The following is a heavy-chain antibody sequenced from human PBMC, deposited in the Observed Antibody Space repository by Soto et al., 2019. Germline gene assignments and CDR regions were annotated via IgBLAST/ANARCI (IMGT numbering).Heavy chain of an antibody. CDR3: ARHDYYGLKAFDI. V-gene: IGHV5-51*01. Sequence: GESLKISCQGSGYSFTTYWIAWVRQMPGKGLEWMAITYPGDSETRYSPSFQGQVTISADKSISTAYLQWNSLKASDTARYYCARHDYYGLKAFDIWGQGTMVTVSS. D-gene: IGHD3-10*01. J-gene: IGHJ3*02. CDR1: GYSFTTYW. CDR2: TYPGDSET.